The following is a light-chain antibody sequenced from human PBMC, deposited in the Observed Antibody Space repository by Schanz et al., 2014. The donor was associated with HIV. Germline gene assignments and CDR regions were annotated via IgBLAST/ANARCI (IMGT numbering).Light chain of an antibody. J-gene: IGLJ2*01. Sequence: QSVLTQPASVSGSPGQSITISCTGTSSDVGTFNYVSWYQQHPGKAPKLMIYDVNNRPSGVPDRFSGSKSGNTASLTISGLQTEDEADYYCCSYAGSKHWLFGGGTKLTVL. CDR3: CSYAGSKHWL. CDR2: DVN. V-gene: IGLV2-8*01. CDR1: SSDVGTFNY.